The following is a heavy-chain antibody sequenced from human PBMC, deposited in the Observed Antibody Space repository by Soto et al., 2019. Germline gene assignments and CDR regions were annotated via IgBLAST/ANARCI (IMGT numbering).Heavy chain of an antibody. CDR1: GYTSATYD. CDR2: ISAYKNST. J-gene: IGHJ5*01. V-gene: IGHV1-18*01. D-gene: IGHD1-26*01. CDR3: ATHKGYSSS. Sequence: ASVKVSCKTSGYTSATYDICWVRQAPGQGLEWMGWISAYKNSTNYAQKFHGRVTLTTDTSTSTVYMELRSLRFDDTAVYYCATHKGYSSSWGQGTLVTVPS.